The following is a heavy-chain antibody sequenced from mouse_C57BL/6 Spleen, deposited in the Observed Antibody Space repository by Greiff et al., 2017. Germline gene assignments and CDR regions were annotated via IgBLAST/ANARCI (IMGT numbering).Heavy chain of an antibody. CDR3: ARWIYSNYVYYAMDY. D-gene: IGHD2-5*01. Sequence: QVQQQPGAELVKPGASVKLSCKASGYTFTSYWMQWVKQRPGQGLEWIGEIDPSDSYTNYNQKFKGKATLTVDTSSSTAYMQLSSLTSEDSAVYYCARWIYSNYVYYAMDYWGQGTSVTVSS. CDR1: GYTFTSYW. J-gene: IGHJ4*01. CDR2: IDPSDSYT. V-gene: IGHV1-50*01.